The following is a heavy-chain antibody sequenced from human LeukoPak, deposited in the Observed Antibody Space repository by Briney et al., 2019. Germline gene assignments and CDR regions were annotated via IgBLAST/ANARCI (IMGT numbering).Heavy chain of an antibody. CDR2: IHSSGSI. J-gene: IGHJ6*02. CDR1: GGSISIFY. Sequence: SETLSLTCTVSGGSISIFYWSWIRQPAGKGLDWIGRIHSSGSINHNPSLKSRVTLSVDTSKNQFSLKLTSVAAADTAVYYCARGTFKDGLDVWGQGTTVTASS. V-gene: IGHV4-4*07. D-gene: IGHD2/OR15-2a*01. CDR3: ARGTFKDGLDV.